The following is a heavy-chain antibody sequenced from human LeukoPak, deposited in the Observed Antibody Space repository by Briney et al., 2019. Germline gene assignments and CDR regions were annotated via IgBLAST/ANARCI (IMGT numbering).Heavy chain of an antibody. Sequence: GGSLRLSCAASGFAVSSNYMSWVRQAPGKGLEWVAVIYSGGSTNYADSVKGRFTISRDNSKNTLYLLMNSLRAEDPAVYYCAIRKSGNAIDYWGQGTLVTVSS. CDR1: GFAVSSNY. D-gene: IGHD5-12*01. CDR3: AIRKSGNAIDY. V-gene: IGHV3-66*01. CDR2: IYSGGST. J-gene: IGHJ4*02.